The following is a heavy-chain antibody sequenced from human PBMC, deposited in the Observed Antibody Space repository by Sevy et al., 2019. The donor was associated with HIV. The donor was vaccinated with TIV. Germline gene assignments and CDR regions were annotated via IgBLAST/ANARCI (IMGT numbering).Heavy chain of an antibody. CDR2: IRRNSHEPYGGTT. D-gene: IGHD5-12*01. V-gene: IGHV3-49*03. CDR1: GFTFGDYA. Sequence: GGSLRLSCTSSGFTFGDYAMSWFRQAPGKGLEWVAFIRRNSHEPYGGTTEYATSVKGRFTISRDDSKRIAYLQMNSLKTEVTAVYYCTRALATADTPEYYFDYWGQGILVTVSS. CDR3: TRALATADTPEYYFDY. J-gene: IGHJ4*02.